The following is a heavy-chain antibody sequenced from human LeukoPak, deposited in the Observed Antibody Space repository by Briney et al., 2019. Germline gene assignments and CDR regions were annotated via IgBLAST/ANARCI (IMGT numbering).Heavy chain of an antibody. D-gene: IGHD1-14*01. Sequence: GESLKISCKTSGYYFTDYWIGWVRQKPGKGLEWMGIIRADSRITYSPSFQGQVTFSADRSKDTAYLRWSSLKASDTAMYYCARRGGTPFYDYWGQGTLVTVSP. CDR3: ARRGGTPFYDY. J-gene: IGHJ4*02. CDR1: GYYFTDYW. CDR2: IRADSRI. V-gene: IGHV5-51*01.